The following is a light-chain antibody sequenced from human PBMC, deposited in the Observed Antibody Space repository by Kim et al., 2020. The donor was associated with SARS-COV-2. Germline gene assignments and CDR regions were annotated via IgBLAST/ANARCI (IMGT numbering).Light chain of an antibody. V-gene: IGLV2-11*01. CDR3: CSYAGSYTLV. CDR2: DVR. CDR1: SNDIGGYNS. J-gene: IGLJ3*02. Sequence: GQSVTIPCTGTSNDIGGYNSVSWFQQHPGKAPKRVIYDVRQRPSGVPDRFSGSKSGNTASLTISGLQAEDEADYYCCSYAGSYTLVFGGGTQVTVL.